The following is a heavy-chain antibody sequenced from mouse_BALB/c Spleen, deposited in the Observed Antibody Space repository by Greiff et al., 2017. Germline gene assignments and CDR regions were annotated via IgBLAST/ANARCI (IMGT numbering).Heavy chain of an antibody. CDR1: GFSLTSYG. D-gene: IGHD4-1*01. CDR2: IWAGGST. J-gene: IGHJ3*01. CDR3: AREELTGTSY. Sequence: VQRVESGPGLVAPSQSLSITCTVSGFSLTSYGVHWVRPPPGKGLEWLGVIWAGGSTNYNSALMSRLSISKDNSKSQVFLKMNSLQTDDTAMYYCAREELTGTSYWGQGTLVTVSA. V-gene: IGHV2-9*02.